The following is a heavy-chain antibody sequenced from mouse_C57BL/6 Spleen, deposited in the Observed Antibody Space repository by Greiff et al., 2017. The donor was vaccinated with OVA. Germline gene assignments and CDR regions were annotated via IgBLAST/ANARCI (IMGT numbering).Heavy chain of an antibody. CDR2: ISSGGSYT. J-gene: IGHJ4*01. Sequence: EVMLVESGGDLVKPGGSLKLSCAASGFTFSSYGMSWVRQTPDKRLEWVATISSGGSYTYYPDSVKGRFTISRDNAKNTLYLQMSSLKSEDTAMYYCARQGRYDYDDAMDYWGQGTSVTVSS. CDR1: GFTFSSYG. CDR3: ARQGRYDYDDAMDY. V-gene: IGHV5-6*01. D-gene: IGHD2-4*01.